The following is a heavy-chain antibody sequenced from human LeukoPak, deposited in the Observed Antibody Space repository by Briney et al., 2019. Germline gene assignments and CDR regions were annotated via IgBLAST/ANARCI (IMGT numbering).Heavy chain of an antibody. CDR1: GFTFSSYA. D-gene: IGHD3-22*01. Sequence: GGSLRLSCAASGFTFSSYAMHWVRQAPGKGLEWVAVISYDGSNKYYADSVKGRFTISRDNSKNTLYLQMNSLRAEDTAVYYCARLIDYYDSSGHIDYWGQGTLVTVSS. CDR2: ISYDGSNK. V-gene: IGHV3-30*04. CDR3: ARLIDYYDSSGHIDY. J-gene: IGHJ4*02.